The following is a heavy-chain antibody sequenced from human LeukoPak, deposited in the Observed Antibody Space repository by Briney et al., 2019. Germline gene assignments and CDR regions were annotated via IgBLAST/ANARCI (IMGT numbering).Heavy chain of an antibody. CDR2: IYYSGST. V-gene: IGHV4-31*03. Sequence: SQTLSLTCTVSGGSISSGGYYWSWIRQHPGKGLEWIGYIYYSGSTYYNPSLKSRVTISVDTSKNQFSLKLSSVTAADTAVYYCARDGSRGYSGYDVTYNWFDPWGQGTLVTVSS. CDR1: GGSISSGGYY. J-gene: IGHJ5*02. CDR3: ARDGSRGYSGYDVTYNWFDP. D-gene: IGHD5-12*01.